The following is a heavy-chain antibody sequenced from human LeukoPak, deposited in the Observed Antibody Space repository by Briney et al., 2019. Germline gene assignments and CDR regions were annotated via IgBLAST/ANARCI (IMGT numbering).Heavy chain of an antibody. CDR1: GITLSNYG. Sequence: GGSLRLSCAVSGITLSNYGMSWVRQAPGQRLEWVAGISGSGGSTNYADSVKGRFSISRDNPKNTLYLQMNSLRAEDTAVYFCAKRGVVIRVILVGFHKEAYYFDSWGQGALVTVSS. D-gene: IGHD3-22*01. V-gene: IGHV3-23*01. CDR3: AKRGVVIRVILVGFHKEAYYFDS. J-gene: IGHJ4*02. CDR2: ISGSGGST.